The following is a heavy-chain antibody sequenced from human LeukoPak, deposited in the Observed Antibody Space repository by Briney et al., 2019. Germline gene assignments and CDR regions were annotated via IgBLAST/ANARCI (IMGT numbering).Heavy chain of an antibody. CDR1: GYTFTSYG. V-gene: IGHV1-18*01. CDR2: ISTYNDNT. Sequence: GASVKVSCKASGYTFTSYGLSWVRQAPGQGLEWMGWISTYNDNTNYAQKLQGRPTMTTDTSTSTAYMELRSLRSDDTAVYYCARDEGRYYYGSGSYYLSASPKLDPWGQGTLVTVSS. J-gene: IGHJ5*02. D-gene: IGHD3-10*01. CDR3: ARDEGRYYYGSGSYYLSASPKLDP.